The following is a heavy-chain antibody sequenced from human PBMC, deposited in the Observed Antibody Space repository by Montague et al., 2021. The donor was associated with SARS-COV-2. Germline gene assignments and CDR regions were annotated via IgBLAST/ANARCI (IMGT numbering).Heavy chain of an antibody. CDR2: IWYDGSNK. CDR3: AKDREYQLPYYYYYMDV. V-gene: IGHV3-33*06. D-gene: IGHD2-2*01. CDR1: GFTFSIYG. J-gene: IGHJ6*03. Sequence: SLRLSFAASGFTFSIYGMHWVRQAPGKGLEWVAVIWYDGSNKYYADSVKGRFTISRDNSKNTLYLQMNSLRAEDTSVYYCAKDREYQLPYYYYYMDVWGKGTTVTVSS.